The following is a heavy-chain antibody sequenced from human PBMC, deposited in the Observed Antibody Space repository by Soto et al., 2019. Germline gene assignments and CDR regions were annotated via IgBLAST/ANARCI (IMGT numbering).Heavy chain of an antibody. CDR3: ARDVGYHYDGSPSGQFDF. Sequence: QVEWQESGPGLVKPSGTLSLTCAVFGNSISTTNWWSWVRQSPGKGLEWIGEIYHSGTSNYNPSLKSRVTISLDKSKNQFSLKLSSVTAADTAVYYCARDVGYHYDGSPSGQFDFWGQGTLVIVSS. CDR1: GNSISTTNW. J-gene: IGHJ4*02. CDR2: IYHSGTS. D-gene: IGHD3-22*01. V-gene: IGHV4-4*02.